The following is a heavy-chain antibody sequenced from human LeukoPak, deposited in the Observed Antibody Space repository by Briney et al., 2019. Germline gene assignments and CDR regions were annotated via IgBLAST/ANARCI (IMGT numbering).Heavy chain of an antibody. Sequence: ASVKVSCKASGYTFTGNHLHWVRQAPGQGLEWKGWINPNNGGTSFAQNFQGRVTLTRDTSISTAYMELSTLRSDDTAVYYCARGAGPKAFDVWGQGTMVTVST. J-gene: IGHJ3*01. CDR3: ARGAGPKAFDV. CDR2: INPNNGGT. CDR1: GYTFTGNH. V-gene: IGHV1-2*02.